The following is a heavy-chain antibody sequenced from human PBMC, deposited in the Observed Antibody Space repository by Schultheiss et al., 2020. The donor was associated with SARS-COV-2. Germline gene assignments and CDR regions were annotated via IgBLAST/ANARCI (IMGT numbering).Heavy chain of an antibody. CDR2: IYSGGST. Sequence: GGSLRLSCAASGFTVSSNYMSWVRQAPGKGLEWVSVIYSGGSTYYADSVKGRFTISRDNAKNSLYLQMNSLRAEDTAVYYCAREVSLRGRDIVVVVAAPFDYWGQGTLVTVSS. J-gene: IGHJ4*02. V-gene: IGHV3-53*01. CDR3: AREVSLRGRDIVVVVAAPFDY. D-gene: IGHD2-15*01. CDR1: GFTVSSNY.